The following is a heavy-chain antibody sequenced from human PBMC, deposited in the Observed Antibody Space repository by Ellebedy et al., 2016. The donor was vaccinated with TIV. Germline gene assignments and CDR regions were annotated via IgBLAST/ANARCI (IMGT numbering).Heavy chain of an antibody. V-gene: IGHV3-7*01. J-gene: IGHJ4*02. CDR3: ARALTSGYSGYYFDY. Sequence: GESLKISXAASGFTFSSYWMSWVRQAPGKGLEWVANIKQDGSEKYYVDSVKGRFTISRDNAKNSLYLQMNSLRAEDTAVYYCARALTSGYSGYYFDYWGQGTLVTVSS. CDR1: GFTFSSYW. D-gene: IGHD3-22*01. CDR2: IKQDGSEK.